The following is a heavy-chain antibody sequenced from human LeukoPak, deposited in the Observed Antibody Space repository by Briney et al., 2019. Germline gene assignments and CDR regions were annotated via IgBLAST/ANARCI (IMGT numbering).Heavy chain of an antibody. CDR1: GYSFTSYW. CDR2: IYPGDSDT. CDR3: ARQIQPYDSSGYDYYYYGMDV. V-gene: IGHV5-51*01. Sequence: GESLKISCKGSGYSFTSYWIGWVRQMPGKGLEWMGIIYPGDSDTRYSPSFQGQVTILADKSISTAYLQWSSLKASDTAMYYCARQIQPYDSSGYDYYYYGMDVWGQGTTVTVSS. D-gene: IGHD3-22*01. J-gene: IGHJ6*02.